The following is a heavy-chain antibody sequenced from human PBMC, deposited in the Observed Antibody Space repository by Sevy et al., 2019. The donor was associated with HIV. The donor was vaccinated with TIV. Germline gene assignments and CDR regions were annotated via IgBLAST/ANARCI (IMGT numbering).Heavy chain of an antibody. V-gene: IGHV4-59*01. D-gene: IGHD3-22*01. CDR3: ARVDPPNDYDSSGYYWFDP. CDR2: IYYSGST. J-gene: IGHJ5*02. CDR1: GGSISSYY. Sequence: SETLSLTCTVSGGSISSYYWSWIRQPPGKGLEWIGYIYYSGSTNYNPSLKSRVTISVDTSKNQFSLKLSSVTAADTAVYYCARVDPPNDYDSSGYYWFDPWGQGTLVTVSS.